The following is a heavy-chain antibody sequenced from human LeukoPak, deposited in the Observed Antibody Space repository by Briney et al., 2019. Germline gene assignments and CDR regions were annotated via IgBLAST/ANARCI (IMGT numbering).Heavy chain of an antibody. CDR3: ARGRIAAAGLLFDY. D-gene: IGHD6-13*01. V-gene: IGHV4-34*01. Sequence: SETLSLTCAVYGGSFSGYYWSWIRQPPGKGLEWIGEINHSGSTNYNPSLKSRVTISVDTSKNQFSLKLSSATAADTAVYYCARGRIAAAGLLFDYWGQGTLVTVSS. CDR2: INHSGST. J-gene: IGHJ4*02. CDR1: GGSFSGYY.